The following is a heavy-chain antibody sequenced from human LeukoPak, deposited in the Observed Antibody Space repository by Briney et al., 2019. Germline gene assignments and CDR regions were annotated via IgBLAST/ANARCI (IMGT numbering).Heavy chain of an antibody. Sequence: PGGSLRLSCAASGFTFSDYYMSWIRQAPGKGLEWVSSISSSSSFIHYADSVKGRFAVSRDNAKNSLCLQMNSLRAEDTAVYYCARLGDYEGYWGQGTLVTVSS. CDR2: ISSSSSFI. V-gene: IGHV3-11*06. CDR3: ARLGDYEGY. CDR1: GFTFSDYY. D-gene: IGHD4-17*01. J-gene: IGHJ4*02.